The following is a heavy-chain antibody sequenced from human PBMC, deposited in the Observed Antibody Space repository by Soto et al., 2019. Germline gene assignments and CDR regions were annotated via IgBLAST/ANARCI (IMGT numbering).Heavy chain of an antibody. CDR3: ARLEGLATISYYFDF. Sequence: SETLFLTCSVSGDSINSDKYYWGWIRQPPGKGLEWIGSIYFRGNTYYNPSLQTRVTISLDKSKSQFSLKLNSVTAADSAVYFCARLEGLATISYYFDFWGQGALVTVSS. CDR1: GDSINSDKYY. D-gene: IGHD3-9*01. V-gene: IGHV4-39*01. CDR2: IYFRGNT. J-gene: IGHJ4*02.